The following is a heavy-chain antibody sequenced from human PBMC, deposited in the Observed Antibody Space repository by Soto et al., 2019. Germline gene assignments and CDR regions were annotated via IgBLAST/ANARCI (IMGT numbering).Heavy chain of an antibody. CDR1: GGTFSSYT. V-gene: IGHV1-69*08. Sequence: QVQLVQSGAEVKKPGSSVKVSCKASGGTFSSYTISWVRQAPGQGLEWMGRIIPILGIANYAQKFQGRVTITADKXTSTAYMELSSLRSEDTAVYYCARDGTGTYNWFDPWGQGTLVTVSS. CDR3: ARDGTGTYNWFDP. D-gene: IGHD1-1*01. CDR2: IIPILGIA. J-gene: IGHJ5*02.